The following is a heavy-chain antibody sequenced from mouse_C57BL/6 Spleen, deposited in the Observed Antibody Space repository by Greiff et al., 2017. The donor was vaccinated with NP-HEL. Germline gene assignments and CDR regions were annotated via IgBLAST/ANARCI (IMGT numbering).Heavy chain of an antibody. CDR3: ARSRTMVTTGFDY. Sequence: VQLQQSGAELVRPGTSVKLSCKASGYTFTSYWMHWVKQRPGQGLEWIGVIDPSDSYTNYNQKFKGKATLTVDTSSSTAYIQLSSLTSEDSAVYYCARSRTMVTTGFDYWGQGTTLTVSS. D-gene: IGHD2-2*01. V-gene: IGHV1-59*01. CDR1: GYTFTSYW. J-gene: IGHJ2*01. CDR2: IDPSDSYT.